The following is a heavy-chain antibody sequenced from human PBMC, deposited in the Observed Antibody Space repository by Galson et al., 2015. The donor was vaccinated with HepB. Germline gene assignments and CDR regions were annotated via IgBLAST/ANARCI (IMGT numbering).Heavy chain of an antibody. J-gene: IGHJ4*02. CDR1: GFTVSRSY. CDR2: ISTGTDL. D-gene: IGHD5-24*01. CDR3: ARDWEGYKIDF. Sequence: SLRLSCAASGFTVSRSYMAWVRQAPGKGLEWVSVISTGTDLYYADSVRGRFAIARDNSKNQISLQLNSVTPEDTAIYYCARDWEGYKIDFWGQGTLVTVSS. V-gene: IGHV3-66*01.